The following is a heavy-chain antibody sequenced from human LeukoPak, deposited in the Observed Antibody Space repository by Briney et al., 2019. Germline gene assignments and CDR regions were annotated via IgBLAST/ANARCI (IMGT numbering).Heavy chain of an antibody. J-gene: IGHJ3*02. CDR3: ASTIVVVHDAFDI. CDR2: IYSGGST. V-gene: IGHV3-53*01. D-gene: IGHD3-22*01. CDR1: GFTLSNYW. Sequence: GGSLRLSCAASGFTLSNYWMSWVRQAPGKGLEWVSVIYSGGSTYYADSVKGRFTISRDNSKNTLYLQMNSLRAEDTAVYYCASTIVVVHDAFDIWGQGTMVTVSS.